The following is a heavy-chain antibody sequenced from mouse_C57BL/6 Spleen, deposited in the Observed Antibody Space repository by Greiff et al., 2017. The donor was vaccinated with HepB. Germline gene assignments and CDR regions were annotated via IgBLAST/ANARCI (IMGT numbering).Heavy chain of an antibody. CDR3: ASPLIYYYGSSYGDYAMDY. Sequence: VQGVESGAELARPGASVKLSCKASGYTFTSYGISWVKQRTGQGLEWIGEIYPRSGNTYYNEKFKGKATLTADKSSSTAYMELRSLTSEDSAVYFCASPLIYYYGSSYGDYAMDYWGQGTSVTVSS. CDR2: IYPRSGNT. CDR1: GYTFTSYG. V-gene: IGHV1-81*01. J-gene: IGHJ4*01. D-gene: IGHD1-1*01.